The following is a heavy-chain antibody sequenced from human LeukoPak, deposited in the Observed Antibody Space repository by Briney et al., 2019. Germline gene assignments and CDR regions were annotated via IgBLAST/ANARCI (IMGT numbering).Heavy chain of an antibody. V-gene: IGHV4-34*01. Sequence: SETLSLTCAVYGGSFSGYYWSWIRQPPGKGLEWIGEINHSGSTNYNPSLKSRVTISVDTSKNQFSLKLSSVTAADTAVYYCARGTGLVYWGQGTLVTVSS. CDR3: ARGTGLVY. CDR1: GGSFSGYY. D-gene: IGHD3-10*01. J-gene: IGHJ4*02. CDR2: INHSGST.